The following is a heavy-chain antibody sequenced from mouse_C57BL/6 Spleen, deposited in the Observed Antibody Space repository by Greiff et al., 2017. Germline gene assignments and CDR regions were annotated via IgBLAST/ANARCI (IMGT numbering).Heavy chain of an antibody. J-gene: IGHJ1*03. V-gene: IGHV1-9*01. CDR1: GYTFTGYW. CDR3: ARDYSITRGYFDV. CDR2: ILTGSGST. Sequence: VQVVASGAELMKPGASVKLSCKATGYTFTGYWLEWVKQRPGHGLEWIGEILTGSGSTNYNGKFKGKATFTADTSSNTAYMQLSSLTTEDSAIYYCARDYSITRGYFDVWGTGTTVTVSS. D-gene: IGHD2-5*01.